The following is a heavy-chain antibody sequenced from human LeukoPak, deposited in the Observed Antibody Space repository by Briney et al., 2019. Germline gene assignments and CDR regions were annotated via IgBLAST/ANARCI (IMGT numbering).Heavy chain of an antibody. CDR2: INHSGST. CDR3: ARVTDDSSGYYSGQFDY. Sequence: SETLSLTCAVYGGSFSGYYWSWIRQPPGKGLEWIGEINHSGSTNYNPSLKSRVTISVDMSKNQFSLKLSSVTAADTAVYYCARVTDDSSGYYSGQFDYWGQGTLVTVSS. V-gene: IGHV4-34*01. CDR1: GGSFSGYY. J-gene: IGHJ4*02. D-gene: IGHD3-22*01.